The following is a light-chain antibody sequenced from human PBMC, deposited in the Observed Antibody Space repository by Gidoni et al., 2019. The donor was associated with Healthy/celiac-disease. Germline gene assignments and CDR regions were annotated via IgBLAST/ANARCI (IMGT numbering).Light chain of an antibody. Sequence: QSLLTPPTSLSVAPRPRVTLSCTGSSSNIGAGYDVHWYQQLPGTAPKLLIYGNSNRPSGVPDRFSGSKSGTSASLAITGLQAEDEADYYCQSYDSSLSGLVFGGGTKLTVL. V-gene: IGLV1-40*01. CDR1: SSNIGAGYD. J-gene: IGLJ3*02. CDR2: GNS. CDR3: QSYDSSLSGLV.